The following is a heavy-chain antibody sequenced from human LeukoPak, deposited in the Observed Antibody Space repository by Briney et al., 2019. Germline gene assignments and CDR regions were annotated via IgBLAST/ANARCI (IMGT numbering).Heavy chain of an antibody. CDR3: ARGAYSSGSYYFDH. Sequence: ASVKVSYQASGYTFTSYYMHWVRQAPGQGLEWMGIINPSGGSTSYAQKFQGRVTITADESTSTAYMQLSSLRSEDTAVYYCARGAYSSGSYYFDHWGQGTLVTVSS. D-gene: IGHD6-19*01. CDR1: GYTFTSYY. J-gene: IGHJ4*02. CDR2: INPSGGST. V-gene: IGHV1-46*01.